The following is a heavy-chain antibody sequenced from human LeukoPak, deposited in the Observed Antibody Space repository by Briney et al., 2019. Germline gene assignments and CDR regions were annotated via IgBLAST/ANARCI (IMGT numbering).Heavy chain of an antibody. CDR3: ARDLSMVVTGYMDV. CDR2: IYHSGST. CDR1: GYSISSGYY. J-gene: IGHJ6*03. Sequence: SETLSLTCAVSGYSISSGYYWGWIRQPPGKGLEWIGSIYHSGSTYYNPSLKSRVTISVDTSKNQFSLKLSSVTAADTAVYYCARDLSMVVTGYMDVWGKGTTVTVSS. D-gene: IGHD4-23*01. V-gene: IGHV4-38-2*02.